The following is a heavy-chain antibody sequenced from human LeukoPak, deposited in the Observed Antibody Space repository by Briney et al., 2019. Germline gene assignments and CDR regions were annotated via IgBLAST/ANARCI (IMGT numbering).Heavy chain of an antibody. CDR2: MFTGVRT. V-gene: IGHV3-53*01. CDR3: ARRLGQRWGDFHA. Sequence: TLRLSCTPSVFTVCGDYISCVPQAPGKGLGWGSGMFTGVRTYYANSLKGRVTTSRDKSNNHLYLQMNSLTAEDTAVYFCARRLGQRWGDFHAWGQGTLVTVSP. CDR1: VFTVCGDY. J-gene: IGHJ5*02. D-gene: IGHD2/OR15-2a*01.